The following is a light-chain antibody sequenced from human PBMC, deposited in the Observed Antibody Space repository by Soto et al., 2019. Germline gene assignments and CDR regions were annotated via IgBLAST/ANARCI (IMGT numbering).Light chain of an antibody. J-gene: IGKJ1*01. CDR3: QQTYSTPWT. V-gene: IGKV1-39*01. Sequence: DVQMTQSPSFLSASVGDRVTITCRASQSISTLLSWYQQKPGKAPKLLMYGVSTLQSGVPPRFSGSGSGTDFTLTISSLQPEDSAIYFCQQTYSTPWTFGQGTKVEIK. CDR2: GVS. CDR1: QSISTL.